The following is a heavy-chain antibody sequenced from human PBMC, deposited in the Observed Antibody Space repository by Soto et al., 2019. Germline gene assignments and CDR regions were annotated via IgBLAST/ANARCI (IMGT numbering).Heavy chain of an antibody. CDR3: AKDNILSSGVDTAMVPYYFDC. CDR1: GFTFSSYA. CDR2: ISGSGGST. J-gene: IGHJ4*02. Sequence: PGGSLRLSCAASGFTFSSYAMSWVRQAPGKGLEWVSAISGSGGSTYYADSVKGRFTISRDNSKNTLYLQMNSLRAEDTAVYYCAKDNILSSGVDTAMVPYYFDCWGPGTLVTVSS. D-gene: IGHD5-18*01. V-gene: IGHV3-23*01.